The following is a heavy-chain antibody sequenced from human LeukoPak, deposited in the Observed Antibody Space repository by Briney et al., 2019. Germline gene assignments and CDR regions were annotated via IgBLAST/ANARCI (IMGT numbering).Heavy chain of an antibody. J-gene: IGHJ4*02. D-gene: IGHD3-10*01. CDR1: GFIFSDYG. CDR2: TWFNGYDK. Sequence: GGSLRLSCAASGFIFSDYGMHWVRQPPGRGLEWVAVTWFNGYDKYYADSVKGRFTISRDNSKNTLYLQLNSLRAEDTAVYYCARDSTYYYDSGSSGPHYFDNWGQGTLVTVSS. CDR3: ARDSTYYYDSGSSGPHYFDN. V-gene: IGHV3-30*19.